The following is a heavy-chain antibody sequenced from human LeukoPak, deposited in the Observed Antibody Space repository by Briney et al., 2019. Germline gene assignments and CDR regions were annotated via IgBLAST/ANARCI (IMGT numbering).Heavy chain of an antibody. D-gene: IGHD3-16*02. CDR3: ARDPMITFGGVIVPDFDY. CDR1: GGSFSGYY. CDR2: INHSGST. J-gene: IGHJ4*02. Sequence: PSETLSLTCAVSGGSFSGYYWSWIRQPPEKGLEWIGEINHSGSTNYNPSLKSRVTISVDTSKNQFSLKLSSVTAADTAVYYCARDPMITFGGVIVPDFDYWGQGTLVTVSS. V-gene: IGHV4-34*01.